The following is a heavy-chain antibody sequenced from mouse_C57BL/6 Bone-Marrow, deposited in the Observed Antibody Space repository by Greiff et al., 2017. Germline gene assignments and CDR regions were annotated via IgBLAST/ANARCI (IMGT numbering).Heavy chain of an antibody. Sequence: VQLQQSGAELVRPGASVTLSCKASGYTFTDYEMHWVKQTPVQGLEWIGAIDPDTGGTAYNQKFKGKAILTADKSSSTAYMELRSLPSEESAVYYCTINCGRGYGGQGTTLTVSS. CDR1: GYTFTDYE. CDR3: TINCGRGY. CDR2: IDPDTGGT. J-gene: IGHJ2*01. V-gene: IGHV1-15*01. D-gene: IGHD1-1*01.